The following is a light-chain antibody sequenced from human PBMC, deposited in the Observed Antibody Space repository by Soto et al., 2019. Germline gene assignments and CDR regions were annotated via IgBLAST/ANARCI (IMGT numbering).Light chain of an antibody. V-gene: IGKV3-20*01. Sequence: IVLTQSRGTLSLSPGERATLSCRASQSVTSSYLAWYQQKPGQAPRLLIYGASSRAAGIPDRFSGSGSGTDFTLTISRLEPEDFAVYYCQQYGYSLTFGGGTRWIS. CDR2: GAS. J-gene: IGKJ4*01. CDR3: QQYGYSLT. CDR1: QSVTSSY.